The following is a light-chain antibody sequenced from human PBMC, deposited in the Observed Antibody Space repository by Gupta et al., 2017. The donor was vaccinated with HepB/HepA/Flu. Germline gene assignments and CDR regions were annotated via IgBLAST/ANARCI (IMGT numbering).Light chain of an antibody. CDR1: SSDVGGYNY. Sequence: QSALTQPASVSGSPGQSITISCTGTSSDVGGYNYVSWSQQHPGKAPKLMIYDVSKRPSGFSNRFSGSKSGNPASLTISGLQAEDEADYYCSSYTSSSTLVVFGGGTKLTVL. CDR3: SSYTSSSTLVV. J-gene: IGLJ2*01. V-gene: IGLV2-14*03. CDR2: DVS.